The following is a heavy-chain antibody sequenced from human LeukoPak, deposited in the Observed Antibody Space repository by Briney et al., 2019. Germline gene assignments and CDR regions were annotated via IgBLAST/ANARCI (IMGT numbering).Heavy chain of an antibody. CDR2: IYTSGST. J-gene: IGHJ6*03. CDR3: ARGYCSGGSCYSSYYYSYMDV. Sequence: SETLSLTCTVSGGSISSYYWSWIRQPPGKGLEWIGYIYTSGSTNYNPSLKSRVTISVDRSKNQFSLKLSSVTAADTAVYYCARGYCSGGSCYSSYYYSYMDVWGKGTTVTVSS. D-gene: IGHD2-15*01. V-gene: IGHV4-4*08. CDR1: GGSISSYY.